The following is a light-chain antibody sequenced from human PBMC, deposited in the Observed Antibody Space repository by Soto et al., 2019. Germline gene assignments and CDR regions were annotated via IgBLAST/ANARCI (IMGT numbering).Light chain of an antibody. Sequence: LTQPAAVSGSPGQSIAISCTGTSRDIGAYNYVSWYQQHPGKVPKLLIYDVRNRPSGISNRFSGSKSGNTASLTISGLQAEDEADYYCSSYTDTRIYVFGPGTQLTVL. J-gene: IGLJ1*01. CDR3: SSYTDTRIYV. V-gene: IGLV2-14*03. CDR1: SRDIGAYNY. CDR2: DVR.